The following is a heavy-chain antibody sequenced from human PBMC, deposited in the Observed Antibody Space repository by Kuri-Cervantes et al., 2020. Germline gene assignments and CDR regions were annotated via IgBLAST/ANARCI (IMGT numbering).Heavy chain of an antibody. CDR2: INPNSGGT. J-gene: IGHJ3*02. CDR1: GYTFTGYY. Sequence: ASVKVSCKASGYTFTGYYMHWVRQAPGQGLEWMGWINPNSGGTNYAQKFQGRVTITRDMSTSTAYMELSSLRSEDTAVYYCAADPPTRVGATPHDAFDIWGQGTMVTVSS. D-gene: IGHD1-26*01. V-gene: IGHV1-2*02. CDR3: AADPPTRVGATPHDAFDI.